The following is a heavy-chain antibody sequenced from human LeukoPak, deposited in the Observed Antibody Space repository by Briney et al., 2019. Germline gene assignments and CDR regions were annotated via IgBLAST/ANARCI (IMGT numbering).Heavy chain of an antibody. Sequence: EASVKVSCKASGYTFTSYGISWVRQAPGQGLEWMGWISAYNGNTNYAQKFQGRVTMTRDTSITTAYMELSRLRSDDTAVYYCARELDIVVVPAAIRQYFQHWGQGTLVTVSS. CDR3: ARELDIVVVPAAIRQYFQH. J-gene: IGHJ1*01. V-gene: IGHV1-18*01. CDR1: GYTFTSYG. D-gene: IGHD2-2*02. CDR2: ISAYNGNT.